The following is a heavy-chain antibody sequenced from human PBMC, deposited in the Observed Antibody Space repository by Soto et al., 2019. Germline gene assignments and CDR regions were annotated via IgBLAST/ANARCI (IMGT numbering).Heavy chain of an antibody. D-gene: IGHD2-2*01. J-gene: IGHJ3*02. Sequence: ASVKVSCKVSGYTLTELSMHWVRQAPGKGLEWMGGFDPEDGETIYAQKFQGRVTMTEDTSTDTAYMELSSLRSEDTAVYYCATPDCSSTSCYSFRAFDIWGQGTMVTVSS. CDR1: GYTLTELS. CDR2: FDPEDGET. V-gene: IGHV1-24*01. CDR3: ATPDCSSTSCYSFRAFDI.